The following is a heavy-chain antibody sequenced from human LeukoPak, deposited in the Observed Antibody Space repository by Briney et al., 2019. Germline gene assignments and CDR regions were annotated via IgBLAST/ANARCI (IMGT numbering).Heavy chain of an antibody. CDR2: INHSGST. Sequence: SETLSLTCAVYGGSFRGYYNTWIRQPPGKGLEWIGEINHSGSTNYNPSLKSRVTISLDTSKSQFSLRLPSVTAADTAVYYCARGGTYRDFWSDDYWGQGTLVTVSS. J-gene: IGHJ4*02. D-gene: IGHD3-3*01. CDR1: GGSFRGYY. V-gene: IGHV4-34*01. CDR3: ARGGTYRDFWSDDY.